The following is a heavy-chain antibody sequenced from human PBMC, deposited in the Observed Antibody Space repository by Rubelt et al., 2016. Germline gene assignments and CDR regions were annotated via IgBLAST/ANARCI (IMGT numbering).Heavy chain of an antibody. CDR1: GGTFSSYA. CDR2: INPSGGST. V-gene: IGHV1-46*03. J-gene: IGHJ6*02. CDR3: ARASAVGHYGMDV. D-gene: IGHD1-26*01. Sequence: GQKGESGAEVKKPGSSVKVSCKASGGTFSSYAISWVRQAPGQGLEWMGIINPSGGSTSYAQKFQGRVTMTRDTSTSTVYMELSSLSSEDTAVYYCARASAVGHYGMDVWGQGTTVTVSS.